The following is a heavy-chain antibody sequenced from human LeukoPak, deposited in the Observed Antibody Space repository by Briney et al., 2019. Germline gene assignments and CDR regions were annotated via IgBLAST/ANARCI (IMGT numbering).Heavy chain of an antibody. CDR2: INPSTGGT. Sequence: GASVKVSCKTSGFTFTYYYIHWVRQAPGQGPEWMGCINPSTGGTNYAQRFQGRVTMTRDTSISTAYMELNRLGSDDTAVYYCASGSSSDYWGQGTLVTVSS. CDR3: ASGSSSDY. D-gene: IGHD6-13*01. J-gene: IGHJ4*02. V-gene: IGHV1-2*02. CDR1: GFTFTYYY.